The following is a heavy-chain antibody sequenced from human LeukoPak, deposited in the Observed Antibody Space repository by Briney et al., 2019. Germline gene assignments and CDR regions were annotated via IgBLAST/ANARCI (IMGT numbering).Heavy chain of an antibody. CDR1: GFTFDDYA. V-gene: IGHV3-9*01. CDR3: AELGITMIGGV. Sequence: LRLSCAASGFTFDDYAMHWVRQAPGKGLEWVSGISWNSGSIGYADSVKGRFTISRDNAKNSLYLQMNSLRAEDTAVYYCAELGITMIGGVWGKGTTVTISS. CDR2: ISWNSGSI. D-gene: IGHD3-10*02. J-gene: IGHJ6*04.